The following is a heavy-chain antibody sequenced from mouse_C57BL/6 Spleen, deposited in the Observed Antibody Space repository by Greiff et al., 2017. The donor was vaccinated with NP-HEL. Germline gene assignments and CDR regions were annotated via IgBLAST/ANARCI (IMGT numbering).Heavy chain of an antibody. CDR1: GFNIKNTY. D-gene: IGHD1-1*01. J-gene: IGHJ3*01. CDR2: IEPANGNT. Sequence: EVQLQQSVAELVRPGASVKLSCTASGFNIKNTYMHWVKQRPEQGLEWIGRIEPANGNTKYAPKFQGKATITADTSSNTAYLQLSSLTSEDTAIYYCARGTLITTVVATDSWFAYWGQGTLVTVSA. CDR3: ARGTLITTVVATDSWFAY. V-gene: IGHV14-3*01.